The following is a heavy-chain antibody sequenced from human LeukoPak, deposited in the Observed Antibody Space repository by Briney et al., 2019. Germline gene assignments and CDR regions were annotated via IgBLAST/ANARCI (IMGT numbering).Heavy chain of an antibody. D-gene: IGHD4-17*01. J-gene: IGHJ4*02. CDR3: AKRGYGDDYFDY. V-gene: IGHV3-23*01. CDR1: GFTFSSYA. Sequence: GGSLRLSCAASGFTFSSYAMSWVRQAPGKGLEWVSAISGSGGSTYYADSVKDRFTISRDNSKNTLYLQMNSLRAEDTAVYYCAKRGYGDDYFDYWGQGTLVTVSS. CDR2: ISGSGGST.